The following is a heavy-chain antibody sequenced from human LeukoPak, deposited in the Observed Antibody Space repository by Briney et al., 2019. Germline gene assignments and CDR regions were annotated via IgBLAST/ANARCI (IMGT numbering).Heavy chain of an antibody. Sequence: SQTLSLTCTVSGGSISSGDYYWSWIRQPPGKGLEWIGYIYYSGSTYYNSSLKSRVTISVDTSKNQFSLKLSSVTAADTAVYYCARIVGAGDAFDIWGQGTMVTVSS. D-gene: IGHD1-26*01. J-gene: IGHJ3*02. V-gene: IGHV4-30-4*08. CDR3: ARIVGAGDAFDI. CDR1: GGSISSGDYY. CDR2: IYYSGST.